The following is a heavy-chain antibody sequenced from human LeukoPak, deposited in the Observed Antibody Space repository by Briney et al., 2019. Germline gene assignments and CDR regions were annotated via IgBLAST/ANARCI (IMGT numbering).Heavy chain of an antibody. CDR3: ARETVESSGWYYYYYMDV. D-gene: IGHD3-22*01. Sequence: PSETLSLTCTVSGYSISNRYYWGWIRQPAGKGLEWIGRIYTSGSTNYNPSLKSRVTMSVDTSKNQFSLKLSSVTAADTAVYYCARETVESSGWYYYYYMDVWGKGTTVTISS. V-gene: IGHV4-4*07. J-gene: IGHJ6*03. CDR2: IYTSGST. CDR1: GYSISNRYY.